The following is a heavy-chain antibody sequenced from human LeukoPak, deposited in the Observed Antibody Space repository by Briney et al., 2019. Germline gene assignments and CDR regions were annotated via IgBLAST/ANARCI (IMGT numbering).Heavy chain of an antibody. V-gene: IGHV3-15*01. J-gene: IGHJ3*02. CDR1: GFTFSSAW. Sequence: GGSLTPSRAASGFTFSSAWVSCVRQAPRKGLEWGVCIIRKTDGGTTDYTAPVKGRFTISRDDSKNTVYLQMNSLKTEDTAVYFCATTERLDAFDIWGQGTMVTVSS. CDR2: IIRKTDGGTT. CDR3: ATTERLDAFDI.